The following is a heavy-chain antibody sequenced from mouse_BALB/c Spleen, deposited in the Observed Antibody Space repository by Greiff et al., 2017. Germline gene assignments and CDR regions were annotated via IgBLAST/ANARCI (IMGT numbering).Heavy chain of an antibody. J-gene: IGHJ4*01. CDR3: ARDMGYGNTRDYAMDY. CDR1: GFTFSDYY. V-gene: IGHV5-4*02. Sequence: EVKVVESGGGLVKPGGSLKLSCAASGFTFSDYYMYWVRQTPEKRLEWVATISDGGSYTYYPDSVKGRFTISRDNAKNNLYLQMSSLKSEDTAMYYCARDMGYGNTRDYAMDYWGQGTSVTVSS. CDR2: ISDGGSYT. D-gene: IGHD2-1*01.